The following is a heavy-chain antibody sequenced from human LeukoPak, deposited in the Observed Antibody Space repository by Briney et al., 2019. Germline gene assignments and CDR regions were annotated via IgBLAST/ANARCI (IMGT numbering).Heavy chain of an antibody. D-gene: IGHD6-13*01. CDR1: GGSISSGGYY. J-gene: IGHJ4*02. V-gene: IGHV4-31*03. CDR2: IYYSGST. Sequence: PSQTLSLTCTVSGGSISSGGYYWSWIRQHPGKGLEWIGYIYYSGSTYYNPSLKSRVTISVDTSKNQFSLKLSSVTAADTAVYYCAATYSSSWYQVYWGQGTVVTVSS. CDR3: AATYSSSWYQVY.